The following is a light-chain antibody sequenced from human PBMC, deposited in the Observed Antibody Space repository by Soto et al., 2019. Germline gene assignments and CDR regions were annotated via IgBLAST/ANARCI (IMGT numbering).Light chain of an antibody. Sequence: QPVLTQPRSVSGSPGQSVTISCTGTSSDVGDYNFVSWYQQHPGKAPKLMIYDVSKRPSGVPDRFSGSKSGNTASLTISGLQAEDEADYYCCSYAGSYTYVFGTGTKMTAL. V-gene: IGLV2-11*01. CDR1: SSDVGDYNF. J-gene: IGLJ1*01. CDR3: CSYAGSYTYV. CDR2: DVS.